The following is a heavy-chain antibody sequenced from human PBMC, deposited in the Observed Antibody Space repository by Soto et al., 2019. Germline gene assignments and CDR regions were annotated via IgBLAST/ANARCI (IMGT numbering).Heavy chain of an antibody. Sequence: ASVKVSCKASGYTFTSYGISWVRQAPGQGLEWMGWISAYNGNTNYAQKLQGRVTMTTDTSTSTAYMELRSLRSDDTAVYYCARGGRLWNSSGSVRYFDNWGQGTLVTVSS. D-gene: IGHD6-19*01. CDR3: ARGGRLWNSSGSVRYFDN. V-gene: IGHV1-18*01. J-gene: IGHJ4*02. CDR1: GYTFTSYG. CDR2: ISAYNGNT.